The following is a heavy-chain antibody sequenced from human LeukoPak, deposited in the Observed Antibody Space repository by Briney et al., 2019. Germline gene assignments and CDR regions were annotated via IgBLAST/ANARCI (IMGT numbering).Heavy chain of an antibody. CDR1: GYSFTSYW. CDR2: IYPGDSDT. CDR3: ARQGPYDILTGYYQYFDY. D-gene: IGHD3-9*01. V-gene: IGHV5-51*01. J-gene: IGHJ4*02. Sequence: GESLKISCKGSGYSFTSYWIGWVRQMPGKGLEWMGLIYPGDSDTRYSPSFQGQVTISADKSISTAYLQWSSLKASDTAMYYCARQGPYDILTGYYQYFDYWGQGTLVTVSS.